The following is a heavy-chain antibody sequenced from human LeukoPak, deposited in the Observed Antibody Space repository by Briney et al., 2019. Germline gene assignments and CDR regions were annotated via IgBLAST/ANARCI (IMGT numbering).Heavy chain of an antibody. CDR2: ISSSSSTI. J-gene: IGHJ3*02. CDR3: ARDRYYYDSSGYDI. D-gene: IGHD3-22*01. V-gene: IGHV3-48*01. CDR1: GFTFSSYS. Sequence: GGSLRLSCAASGFTFSSYSMNWVRQAPGKGLEWVSYISSSSSTIYYADSVKGRFTISRDNAKNSLYLQMNSLRAEDKAVYYCARDRYYYDSSGYDIWGQGTMVTVSS.